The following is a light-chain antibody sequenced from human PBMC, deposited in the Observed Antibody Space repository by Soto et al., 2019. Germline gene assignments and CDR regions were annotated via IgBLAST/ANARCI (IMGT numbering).Light chain of an antibody. Sequence: EIVLTHSPATLSLSPGEIATLSGRSIQSVTSYLAWYQQRPGQAPRLLIYDASRRATGIPARFSGSGSGADFTLTISTLEPEDFEVYYCQHRSSGPITFGQGTRMEIK. V-gene: IGKV3-11*01. J-gene: IGKJ5*01. CDR2: DAS. CDR3: QHRSSGPIT. CDR1: QSVTSY.